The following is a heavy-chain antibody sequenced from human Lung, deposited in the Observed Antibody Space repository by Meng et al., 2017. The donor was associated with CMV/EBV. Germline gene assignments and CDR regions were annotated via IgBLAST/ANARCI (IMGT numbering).Heavy chain of an antibody. D-gene: IGHD3-16*01. CDR2: ISSSSSTI. CDR3: ARAHYDYVWGSSLYYFYY. CDR1: GFTFSSYS. V-gene: IGHV3-48*04. Sequence: ESXKISXAASGFTFSSYSMNWVRQAPGKGLEWVSYISSSSSTIYYADSVKGRFTISRDNAKNSLYLQMNSLRAEDTAVYYCARAHYDYVWGSSLYYFYYWGQGXLVTVSS. J-gene: IGHJ4*02.